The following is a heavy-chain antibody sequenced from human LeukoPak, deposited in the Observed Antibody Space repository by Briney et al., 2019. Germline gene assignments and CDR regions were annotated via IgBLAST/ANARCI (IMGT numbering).Heavy chain of an antibody. CDR2: ISGSGGST. CDR3: AKYLLVVIDYFDY. CDR1: GFTFSSYA. V-gene: IGHV3-23*01. D-gene: IGHD3-22*01. Sequence: GGSLRLSCATAGFTFSSYAMSWVRQAPGKGLEWVSAISGSGGSTYYADSVKGRFTISRDNSKNTLYLQMNSLRAEDTAVYYCAKYLLVVIDYFDYWGQGTLVTVSS. J-gene: IGHJ4*02.